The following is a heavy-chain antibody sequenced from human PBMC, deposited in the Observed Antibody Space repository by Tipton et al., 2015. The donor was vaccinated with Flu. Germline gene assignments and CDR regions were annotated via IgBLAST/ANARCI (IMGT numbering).Heavy chain of an antibody. J-gene: IGHJ4*02. V-gene: IGHV4-30-4*01. CDR1: GGSISSGDYY. Sequence: TLSLTCTVSGGSISSGDYYWNWIRQSPGKALEWIGYIYHSDTTYYNPSLKTRVTISVETSKNQFSLKLSSVTAADTGVYYCASASAYDSWSGYRLFFDYWGQGALVTVSS. D-gene: IGHD3-3*01. CDR2: IYHSDTT. CDR3: ASASAYDSWSGYRLFFDY.